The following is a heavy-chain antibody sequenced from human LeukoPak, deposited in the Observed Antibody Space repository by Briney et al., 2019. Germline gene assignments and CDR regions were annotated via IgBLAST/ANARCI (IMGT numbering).Heavy chain of an antibody. CDR3: AKDFGSYDYWSGTNYFGQ. CDR1: GFTFSSYA. J-gene: IGHJ4*02. D-gene: IGHD3-3*01. CDR2: VSGSGTRT. Sequence: GGSLRHFCGASGFTFSSYAMNWVRQAPGKGLEWVSGVSGSGTRTYYADSVKGRFTISRENSKNTLYLQMNSLRAEDTAVYYCAKDFGSYDYWSGTNYFGQWGQGTLVTVSS. V-gene: IGHV3-23*01.